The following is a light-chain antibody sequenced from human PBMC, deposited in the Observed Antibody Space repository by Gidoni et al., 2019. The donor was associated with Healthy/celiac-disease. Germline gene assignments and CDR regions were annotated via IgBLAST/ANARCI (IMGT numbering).Light chain of an antibody. Sequence: IMMQPSPSSLSASVGDRVTITCRASQSISSYLNWYQQKPGKAPKLLIYAASSLQSGVPSRFSGSGSGTDFTFTISSLQPEDFATYYCQQSDSTPYTFGHGTKVEIK. J-gene: IGKJ3*01. CDR2: AAS. CDR1: QSISSY. CDR3: QQSDSTPYT. V-gene: IGKV1-39*01.